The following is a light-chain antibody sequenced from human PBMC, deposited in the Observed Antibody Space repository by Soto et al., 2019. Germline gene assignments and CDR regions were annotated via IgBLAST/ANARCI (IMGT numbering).Light chain of an antibody. J-gene: IGKJ1*01. V-gene: IGKV1-5*03. Sequence: DIQMTQTPSTQSASVGDRVTMTCRASQSINNWLAWYQQKPGKAPKLLLYEASGLESGVPSRFSGSGSGTEFTLTVSSLQPNDFATYYCQHYNSYSPAFGQGTKVEIK. CDR3: QHYNSYSPA. CDR2: EAS. CDR1: QSINNW.